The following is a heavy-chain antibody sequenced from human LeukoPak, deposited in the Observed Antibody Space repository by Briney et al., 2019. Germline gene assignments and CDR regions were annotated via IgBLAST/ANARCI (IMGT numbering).Heavy chain of an antibody. D-gene: IGHD6-6*01. J-gene: IGHJ4*02. CDR2: ISGSGGST. CDR3: AKDLGSSSGRSY. Sequence: PGGSLRLSCAASGFTFSSYGMHWVRQAPGKGLEWVSAISGSGGSTYYADSVKGRFTISRDNSKNTLYLQMNSLRAEDTAVYYCAKDLGSSSGRSYWGQGTLVTVSS. V-gene: IGHV3-23*01. CDR1: GFTFSSYG.